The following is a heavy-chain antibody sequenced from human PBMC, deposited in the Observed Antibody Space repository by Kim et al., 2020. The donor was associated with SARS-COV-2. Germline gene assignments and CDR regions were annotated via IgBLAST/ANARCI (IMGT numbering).Heavy chain of an antibody. CDR3: ARESGNWNYGDY. D-gene: IGHD1-7*01. CDR2: T. Sequence: TNYAQKLQGRGTMTTDTTTSTAYMELRSLRSDDTAVYYCARESGNWNYGDYWGQGTLVTVSS. V-gene: IGHV1-18*01. J-gene: IGHJ4*02.